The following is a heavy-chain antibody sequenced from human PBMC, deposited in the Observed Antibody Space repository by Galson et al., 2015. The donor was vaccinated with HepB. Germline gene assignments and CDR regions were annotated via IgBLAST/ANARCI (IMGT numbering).Heavy chain of an antibody. CDR3: AKGGFRELSNPRGQMAFDI. D-gene: IGHD3-10*01. Sequence: SLRLSCAASGFTFDDYAMHWVRQAPGKGLEWVSGISWNSGSIGYADSVKGRFTISRDNAKNSLYLQMNSLRAEDTALYYCAKGGFRELSNPRGQMAFDIWGQGTTVTVSS. J-gene: IGHJ3*02. CDR1: GFTFDDYA. CDR2: ISWNSGSI. V-gene: IGHV3-9*01.